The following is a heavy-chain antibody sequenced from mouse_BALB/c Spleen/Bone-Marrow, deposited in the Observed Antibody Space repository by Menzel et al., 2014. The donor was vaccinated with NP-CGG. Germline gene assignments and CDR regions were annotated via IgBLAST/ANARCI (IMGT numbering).Heavy chain of an antibody. J-gene: IGHJ2*01. CDR3: ARSTMITTGNYFDY. CDR2: INSGDSN. Sequence: EVQVVESGGGLVKPGGSLNLSCAASGFTFSSYAMSWVRQTPEKRLEWVASINSGDSNYYPDSVKGRFTISRDNARNILYLQMSSLRSEDTAMYYCARSTMITTGNYFDYWGQGTTLTVSS. D-gene: IGHD2-4*01. CDR1: GFTFSSYA. V-gene: IGHV5-6-5*01.